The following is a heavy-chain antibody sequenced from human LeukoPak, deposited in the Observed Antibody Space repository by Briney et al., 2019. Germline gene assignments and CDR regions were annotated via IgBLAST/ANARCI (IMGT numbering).Heavy chain of an antibody. J-gene: IGHJ5*02. CDR2: IIPIFGTA. D-gene: IGHD2-8*01. Sequence: SVKVSCKASGGTFSSYAISWVRQAPGQGLEWMGGIIPIFGTANYAQKFQGRVTITADKSTSTAYMELSSLRSEDTAVYYCARDPAEYCTNGVCPYRRPRWFDPWGQGTLVTVSS. CDR1: GGTFSSYA. CDR3: ARDPAEYCTNGVCPYRRPRWFDP. V-gene: IGHV1-69*06.